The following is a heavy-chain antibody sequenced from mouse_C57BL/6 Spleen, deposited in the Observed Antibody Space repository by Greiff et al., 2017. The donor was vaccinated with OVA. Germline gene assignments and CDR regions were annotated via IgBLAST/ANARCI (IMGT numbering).Heavy chain of an antibody. Sequence: DVQLVESGGGLVQPGGSLSLSCAASGFTFTDYYMSWVRQPPGKALEWLGFIRNKANGYTTEYSASVKGRFTISRDNSQSILYLQMNALRAEDSATYYCARSHYGNYSYYFDYWGQGTTLTVSS. J-gene: IGHJ2*01. V-gene: IGHV7-3*01. D-gene: IGHD2-1*01. CDR1: GFTFTDYY. CDR3: ARSHYGNYSYYFDY. CDR2: IRNKANGYTT.